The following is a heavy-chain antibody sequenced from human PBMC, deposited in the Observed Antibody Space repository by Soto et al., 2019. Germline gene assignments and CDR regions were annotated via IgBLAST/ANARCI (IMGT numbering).Heavy chain of an antibody. D-gene: IGHD2-21*02. V-gene: IGHV4-34*01. Sequence: RTSETLSLTCAVYGGSFSGYYWSWIRQPPGKGLEWIGEINHSGSTNYNPSLKSRVTISVDTSKNQFSLNLSSVTAADTAVYYCTRDGDGRMTTNPYYYYGMDVWGPGITVTVSS. CDR1: GGSFSGYY. CDR2: INHSGST. CDR3: TRDGDGRMTTNPYYYYGMDV. J-gene: IGHJ6*02.